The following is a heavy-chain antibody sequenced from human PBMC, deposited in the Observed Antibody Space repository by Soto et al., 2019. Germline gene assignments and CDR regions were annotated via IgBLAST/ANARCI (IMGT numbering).Heavy chain of an antibody. J-gene: IGHJ3*02. CDR3: ARLLYCSGGSCYSVKAFDI. D-gene: IGHD2-15*01. CDR1: GFTFSSYS. CDR2: ISSSSYI. V-gene: IGHV3-21*01. Sequence: GGSLRLSCAASGFTFSSYSMNWVRQAPGKGLEWVSSISSSSYIYYADSVKGRFTISRDNAKNSLYLQMNSLRAEDTAVYYCARLLYCSGGSCYSVKAFDIWGQGTMVTVSS.